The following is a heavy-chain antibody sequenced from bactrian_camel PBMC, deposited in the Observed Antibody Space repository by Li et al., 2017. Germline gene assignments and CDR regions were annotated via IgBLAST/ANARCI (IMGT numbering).Heavy chain of an antibody. J-gene: IGHJ6*01. Sequence: HVQLVESGGGLLQPGGSVRLSCIGSGFPFTYYWMYWVRQAPGMGLEWVATVNSDDGGTTYYADSVKGRFTISRDNAKNTAYLEMNGLKIEDTAVYYCVKDEGVRGIHFGYWGQGTQVTVS. CDR2: NSDDGGTT. CDR1: GFPFTYYW. CDR3: VKDEGVRGIHFGY. V-gene: IGHV3S1*01.